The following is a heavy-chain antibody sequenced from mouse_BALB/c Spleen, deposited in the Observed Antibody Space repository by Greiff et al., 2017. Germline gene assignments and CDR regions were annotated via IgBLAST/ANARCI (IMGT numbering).Heavy chain of an antibody. D-gene: IGHD1-2*01. J-gene: IGHJ3*01. Sequence: QVQLKESGAELVKPGASVKLSCKASGYTFTSYYMYWVKQRPGQGLEWIGEINPSNGGTNFNEKFKGKATLTVDKSSSTAYMELRSLTSEDSAVYYCARREPYYGWAYWGQGTLVTVAA. CDR2: INPSNGGT. V-gene: IGHV1-53*01. CDR3: ARREPYYGWAY. CDR1: GYTFTSYY.